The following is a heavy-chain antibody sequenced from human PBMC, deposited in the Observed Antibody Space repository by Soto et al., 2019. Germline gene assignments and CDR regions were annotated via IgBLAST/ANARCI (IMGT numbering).Heavy chain of an antibody. CDR1: GGSISSGGYY. CDR2: IYYSGST. CDR3: ERSVFP. Sequence: QVQLQESGPGLVKPSQTLSLTCTVSGGSISSGGYYWGWIRQHPGKGLEWIGYIYYSGSTYYNPSLKTHFTISVDTSKNQFSFKLSSVTAAHTSVYYCERSVFPWGQGTLVTVSS. V-gene: IGHV4-31*01. J-gene: IGHJ5*02.